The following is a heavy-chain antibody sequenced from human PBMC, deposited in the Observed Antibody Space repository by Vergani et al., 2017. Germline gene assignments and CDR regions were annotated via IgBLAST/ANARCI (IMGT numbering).Heavy chain of an antibody. CDR1: GGSFTSYH. CDR3: ARVNTETNGHLYYYYDMDV. V-gene: IGHV4-34*01. J-gene: IGHJ6*02. CDR2: IDHTGRP. Sequence: QVQLQQWGGGLLKPSETLSLTCVVNGGSFTSYHWTWIRQSPGEGLEWVADIDHTGRPDYNPSLKSRLTMSVDKSRNQFSLTLNSVTATDTAIYFCARVNTETNGHLYYYYDMDVWGQGTAVTVS. D-gene: IGHD4-11*01.